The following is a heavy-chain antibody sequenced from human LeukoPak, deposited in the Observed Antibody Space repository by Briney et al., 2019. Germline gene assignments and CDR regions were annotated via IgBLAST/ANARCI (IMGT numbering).Heavy chain of an antibody. J-gene: IGHJ3*02. CDR1: GFTFSSYW. V-gene: IGHV3-7*01. CDR2: IKQDGSEK. D-gene: IGHD1-1*01. CDR3: ARDMEPDAFDI. Sequence: GGSLRLSCAASGFTFSSYWTTWVRQAPGKGLEWVANIKQDGSEKYYVDSVKGRFTISRDTAKNSLYLQMNSLRAEDTALYYCARDMEPDAFDIWGQGTMVTVSS.